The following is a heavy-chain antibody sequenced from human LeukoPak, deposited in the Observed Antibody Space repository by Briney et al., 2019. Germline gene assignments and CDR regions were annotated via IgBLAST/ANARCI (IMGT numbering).Heavy chain of an antibody. CDR2: IIPNSGGT. D-gene: IGHD6-13*01. Sequence: ASLKVSCKASGYTFTDYYMHWVRQAPGQGLEWMGWIIPNSGGTNYAQKFQGRVTMTRDTSINTAYMELSRLRSDDTAVYYCVRPPQLIAAAGTYNWFDSWGQGTLVTVSS. V-gene: IGHV1-2*02. CDR3: VRPPQLIAAAGTYNWFDS. CDR1: GYTFTDYY. J-gene: IGHJ5*01.